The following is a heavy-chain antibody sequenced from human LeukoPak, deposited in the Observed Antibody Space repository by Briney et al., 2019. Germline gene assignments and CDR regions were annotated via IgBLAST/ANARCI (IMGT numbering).Heavy chain of an antibody. D-gene: IGHD6-19*01. J-gene: IGHJ4*02. CDR1: GGSFSGYY. V-gene: IGHV4-34*01. Sequence: SETLSLTCAVYGGSFSGYYWSWIRQPPGKGLEWIGEINHSGSTNYNPSLKSRVTISVDTSKNQFSLKLSSVTAADTAVYYCATRTYSSGHQGDYWGQGTLVTVSS. CDR2: INHSGST. CDR3: ATRTYSSGHQGDY.